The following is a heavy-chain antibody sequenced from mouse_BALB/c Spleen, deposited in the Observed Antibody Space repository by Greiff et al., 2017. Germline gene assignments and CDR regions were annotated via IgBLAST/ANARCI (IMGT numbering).Heavy chain of an antibody. J-gene: IGHJ2*01. CDR1: GYTFTSYW. Sequence: QVQLQQSGAELAKPGASVKMSCKASGYTFTSYWMHWVKQRPGQGLEWIGYINPSTGYTEYNQKFKDKATLTADKSSSTAYMQLSSLTSEDSAVYYCARSRGNLDYWGQGTTLTVSS. V-gene: IGHV1-7*01. D-gene: IGHD2-1*01. CDR3: ARSRGNLDY. CDR2: INPSTGYT.